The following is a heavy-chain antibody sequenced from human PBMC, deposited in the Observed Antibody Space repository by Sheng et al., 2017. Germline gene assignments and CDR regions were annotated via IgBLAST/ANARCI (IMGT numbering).Heavy chain of an antibody. D-gene: IGHD3-16*01. CDR1: GVTVSGNY. Sequence: EVQLLESGGGLVQPGGSLRLSCVGNGVTVSGNYMAWVRQAPGKGLEWVSLIYSGGLTYYADSVIGRFTISRDDSKNTLHLQMNSLRVEDSAVYYCARDLEGGGHPYWGQGTHVLVSS. CDR3: ARDLEGGGHPY. CDR2: IYSGGLT. J-gene: IGHJ4*02. V-gene: IGHV3-66*01.